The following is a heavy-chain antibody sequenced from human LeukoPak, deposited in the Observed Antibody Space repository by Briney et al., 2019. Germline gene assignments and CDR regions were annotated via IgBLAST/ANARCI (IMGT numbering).Heavy chain of an antibody. CDR1: GGSINTATFD. CDR3: ARFKGGTGFDY. CDR2: ISSDGTA. Sequence: SETLSLTCAVSGGSINTATFDWGWIRQAPGRDFEWIATISSDGTAYYNPSLMSRVTIPIDTSMNQFSLDLTSVTAADTGLLYCARFKGGTGFDYWGQGILVIVSS. D-gene: IGHD1-26*01. V-gene: IGHV4-39*01. J-gene: IGHJ4*02.